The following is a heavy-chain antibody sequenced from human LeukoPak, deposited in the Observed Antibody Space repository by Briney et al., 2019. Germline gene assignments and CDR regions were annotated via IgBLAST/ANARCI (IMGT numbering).Heavy chain of an antibody. CDR3: ARARPPIQIWLPPYYGMDV. V-gene: IGHV4-59*12. D-gene: IGHD5-18*01. CDR1: GGSISSYY. J-gene: IGHJ6*02. Sequence: SETLSLTCTVSGGSISSYYWSWIRQPPGKGLEWIGYIYYSGSTNYNPSLKSRVTISVDTSKNQFSLKLSSVTAADTAVYYCARARPPIQIWLPPYYGMDVWGQGTKVTVSS. CDR2: IYYSGST.